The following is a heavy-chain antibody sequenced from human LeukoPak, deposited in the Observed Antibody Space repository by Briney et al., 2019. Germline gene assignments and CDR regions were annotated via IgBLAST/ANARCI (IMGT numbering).Heavy chain of an antibody. V-gene: IGHV4-31*03. CDR1: GGSISSGGYY. CDR2: IYYSGST. D-gene: IGHD3-3*01. J-gene: IGHJ5*02. CDR3: ARSRDYDFWSGYSGFRFDP. Sequence: SETLSLTCTVSGGSISSGGYYWSWIRQHPGKGLEWIGYIYYSGSTYYNPSLKSRVTISVDTSKNQFSLKLSSVTAADTAVYYCARSRDYDFWSGYSGFRFDPWGQGTLVTVSS.